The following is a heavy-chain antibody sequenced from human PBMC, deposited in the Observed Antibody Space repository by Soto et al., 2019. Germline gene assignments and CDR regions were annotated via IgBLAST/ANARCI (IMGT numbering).Heavy chain of an antibody. CDR3: AKNTLNYVPWGNYYYGMDV. Sequence: PGGSLRLSCAASGFTFSSYAMHWVRQAPGKGLEWVAVISYDGSNKYYADSVKGRFTISRDNSKNTLYLQMNSLRAEDTAVYYCAKNTLNYVPWGNYYYGMDVWGQGTTVTVSS. J-gene: IGHJ6*02. CDR2: ISYDGSNK. D-gene: IGHD1-7*01. V-gene: IGHV3-30-3*01. CDR1: GFTFSSYA.